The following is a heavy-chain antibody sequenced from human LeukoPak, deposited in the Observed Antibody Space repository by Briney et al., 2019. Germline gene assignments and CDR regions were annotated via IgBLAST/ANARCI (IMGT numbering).Heavy chain of an antibody. D-gene: IGHD6-13*01. CDR2: INHSGNT. V-gene: IGHV4-34*01. J-gene: IGHJ3*02. Sequence: SETLSLTCAVYGGSFSGYYWSWIRQLPGKGLEWIGEINHSGNTNYNPSLKSRVTISVDTSKNQFSLKLSSVTAADTAVYYCARTASALATDAFDIWGQGTMVTVSS. CDR3: ARTASALATDAFDI. CDR1: GGSFSGYY.